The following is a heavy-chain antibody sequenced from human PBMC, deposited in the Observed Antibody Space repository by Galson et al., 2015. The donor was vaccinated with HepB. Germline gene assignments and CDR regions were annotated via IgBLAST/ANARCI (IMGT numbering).Heavy chain of an antibody. V-gene: IGHV3-48*02. CDR3: ARVASPLAYDYVWGSYYYFDY. J-gene: IGHJ4*02. CDR1: GFTFSSYS. D-gene: IGHD3-16*01. Sequence: SLRLSCAASGFTFSSYSMNWVRQAPGKGLEWVSYISSSSSTIYYADSVKGRFTISRDNAKNSLYLQMNSLRDEDTAVYYCARVASPLAYDYVWGSYYYFDYWGQGTLVTVSS. CDR2: ISSSSSTI.